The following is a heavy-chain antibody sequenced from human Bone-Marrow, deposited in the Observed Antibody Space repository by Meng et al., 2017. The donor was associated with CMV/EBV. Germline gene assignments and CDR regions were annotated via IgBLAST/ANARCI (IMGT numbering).Heavy chain of an antibody. V-gene: IGHV3-74*01. CDR2: INSDGSST. D-gene: IGHD3-3*01. CDR3: AKDGSPPYYDFWSGYSGNWFDP. J-gene: IGHJ5*02. CDR1: GFTVSSNY. Sequence: GESLKISCAASGFTVSSNYMSWVRQAPGKGLVWVSRINSDGSSTSYADSVKGRFTISRDNSKNTLYLQMNSLRAEDTAVYYCAKDGSPPYYDFWSGYSGNWFDPWGQGTLVPVSS.